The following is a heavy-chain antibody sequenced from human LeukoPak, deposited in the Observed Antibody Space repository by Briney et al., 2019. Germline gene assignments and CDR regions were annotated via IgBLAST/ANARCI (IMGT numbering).Heavy chain of an antibody. CDR3: ARQSFIAGDNWNYVLNGDDALDI. V-gene: IGHV1-3*01. CDR1: GYTFTSYA. CDR2: INAGNGNT. D-gene: IGHD1-7*01. J-gene: IGHJ3*02. Sequence: ASVKVSCKASGYTFTSYAMHWVRQAPGQRLEWMGWINAGNGNTKYSQKFQARVTMTTDTSTNTAYMELRSLRSDDTAVYYCARQSFIAGDNWNYVLNGDDALDIWGQGTMVTVSS.